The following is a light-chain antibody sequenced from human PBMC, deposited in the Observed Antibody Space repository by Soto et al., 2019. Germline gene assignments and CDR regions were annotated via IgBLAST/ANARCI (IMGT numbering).Light chain of an antibody. CDR1: QSISSW. CDR3: QQYNSYWT. CDR2: DAS. J-gene: IGKJ1*01. V-gene: IGKV1-5*01. Sequence: IQRISTPSTLAASGGDVVTSTRRASQSISSWLAWYQQKPGKAPKLLIYDASSLESGVPSRFSGSGSGTEFTLTMCRLQPDDFATYYCQQYNSYWTFAVGTKVDIK.